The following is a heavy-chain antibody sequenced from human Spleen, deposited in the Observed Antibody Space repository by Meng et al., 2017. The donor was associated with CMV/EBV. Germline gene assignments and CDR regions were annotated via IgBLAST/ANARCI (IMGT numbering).Heavy chain of an antibody. V-gene: IGHV3-23*01. CDR1: GFTFGSYA. D-gene: IGHD5-12*01. CDR2: ISGSGGST. CDR3: ARDPGLPNGMSV. J-gene: IGHJ6*01. Sequence: GGSLRLSCAASGFTFGSYAMSWVRQAPGKGLEWVSAISGSGGSTYYADSVKGRFTIYRDNSKNTLNLQMNNLRAEDTAVYYCARDPGLPNGMSVWGQGTTVTVSS.